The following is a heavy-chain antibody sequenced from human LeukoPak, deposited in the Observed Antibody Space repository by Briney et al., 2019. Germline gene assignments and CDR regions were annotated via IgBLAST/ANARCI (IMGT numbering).Heavy chain of an antibody. V-gene: IGHV1-69*05. D-gene: IGHD6-13*01. Sequence: GSSVKVSCKASGGTFSSYAISWVRQAPGQGLEWMGGIIPIFGTANYAQKFQGRVTITTDESTSTAYMELSSLRSEDTAVYYCARGDEQQLVKRPYYYYYTDVWGKGTTVTVSS. CDR3: ARGDEQQLVKRPYYYYYTDV. CDR1: GGTFSSYA. CDR2: IIPIFGTA. J-gene: IGHJ6*03.